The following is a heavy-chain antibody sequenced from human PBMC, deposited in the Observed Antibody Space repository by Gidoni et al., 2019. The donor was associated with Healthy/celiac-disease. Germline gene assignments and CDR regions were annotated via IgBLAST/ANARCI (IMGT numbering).Heavy chain of an antibody. CDR3: AKDAWNFDWYFDL. CDR2: ISYDGSNK. CDR1: GFTVSSYG. J-gene: IGHJ2*01. Sequence: QVQLVEPGGGVVQPGRSLRLSCAASGFTVSSYGMHWVRQAPGKGLEWVAVISYDGSNKYYADSVKGRFTISRDNSKNTLYLQMNSLRAEDTAVYYCAKDAWNFDWYFDLWGRGTLVTVSS. V-gene: IGHV3-30*18. D-gene: IGHD1-7*01.